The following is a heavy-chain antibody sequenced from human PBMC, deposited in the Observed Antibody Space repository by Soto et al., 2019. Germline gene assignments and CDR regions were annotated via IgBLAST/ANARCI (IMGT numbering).Heavy chain of an antibody. CDR3: AKGIVVGPTVVGH. Sequence: EVHLLESGGGLVQPGGSLRLSCAASGFTFSSYAMSWVRQAPGKGLEWVSAISGSGDYTYYADSVKGRLTISRDNSKNTVYLQMNSLRAEDTAIYYCAKGIVVGPTVVGHWGQGTLVTVSS. J-gene: IGHJ4*02. CDR2: ISGSGDYT. V-gene: IGHV3-23*01. CDR1: GFTFSSYA. D-gene: IGHD1-26*01.